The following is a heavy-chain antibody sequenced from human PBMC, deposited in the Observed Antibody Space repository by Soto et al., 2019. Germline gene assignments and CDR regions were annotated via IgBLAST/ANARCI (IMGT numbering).Heavy chain of an antibody. CDR1: GYTFTGYY. J-gene: IGHJ4*02. Sequence: ASVKVSCKASGYTFTGYYIHWVRQAPGQGLEWMGWINPNSGDTNYTQNFQGRVTMTRDTSSSTADMELSRLTSDDTAVYYCERGGTFGANDYWGQGTLVTVSS. D-gene: IGHD3-16*01. CDR3: ERGGTFGANDY. CDR2: INPNSGDT. V-gene: IGHV1-2*02.